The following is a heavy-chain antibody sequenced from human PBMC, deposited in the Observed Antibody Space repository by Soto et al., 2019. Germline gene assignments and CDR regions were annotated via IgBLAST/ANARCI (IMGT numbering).Heavy chain of an antibody. V-gene: IGHV1-3*02. D-gene: IGHD1-26*01. CDR3: ARDKDSGSGDI. CDR1: GYTFTSYA. CDR2: SNAGNGNT. J-gene: IGHJ3*02. Sequence: ASVKVSCKASGYTFTSYAMHWVRQAPGQRLEWMGWSNAGNGNTKYSQELQGRVTMTRDTSASTAYMELRSLRSDDTAVYYCARDKDSGSGDIWGQGTMVTVSS.